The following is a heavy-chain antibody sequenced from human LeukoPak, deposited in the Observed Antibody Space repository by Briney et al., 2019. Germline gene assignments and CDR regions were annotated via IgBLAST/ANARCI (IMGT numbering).Heavy chain of an antibody. CDR2: ISGGNGNTYYA. V-gene: IGHV3-23*01. J-gene: IGHJ4*02. Sequence: SGGSLRLSCAASGFPFSSYAMNWVRQSPGKGLEWVSAISGGNGNTYYAYYADSVRGRFTISRDSSKNTLYLQMNSLRAEDTAVYYCAKFYDILTGYFDYWGQGTLVTVSS. D-gene: IGHD3-9*01. CDR3: AKFYDILTGYFDY. CDR1: GFPFSSYA.